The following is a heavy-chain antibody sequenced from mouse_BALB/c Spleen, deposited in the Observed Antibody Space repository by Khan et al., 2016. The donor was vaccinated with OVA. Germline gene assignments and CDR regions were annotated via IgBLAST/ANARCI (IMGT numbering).Heavy chain of an antibody. CDR2: IDPSDTYT. CDR3: SRSYYYGSSTWIAY. CDR1: GYTFTSYW. D-gene: IGHD1-1*01. V-gene: IGHV1-69*02. J-gene: IGHJ3*01. Sequence: QVQLQQSGAELVKPGASVKLSCKASGYTFTSYWMHWMKQRPGQGLEWIGEIDPSDTYTNYNQNFKGKATLTVEKSSSTASMQLSSLTSEDSAVYYCSRSYYYGSSTWIAYWGQGTLVTVSA.